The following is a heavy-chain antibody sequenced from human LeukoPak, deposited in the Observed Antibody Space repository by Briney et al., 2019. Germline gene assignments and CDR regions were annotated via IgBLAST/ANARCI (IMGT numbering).Heavy chain of an antibody. V-gene: IGHV4-59*12. CDR3: ARDGGTKKGCSSTSCYDAFDI. CDR2: IYYSGST. D-gene: IGHD2-2*01. J-gene: IGHJ3*02. CDR1: GGSISSYY. Sequence: SETLSLTCTVSGGSISSYYWSWIRQPPGKGLEWIGYIYYSGSTNYNPSLKSRVTISVDTSKNQFSLKLSSVTAADTAVYYCARDGGTKKGCSSTSCYDAFDIWGQGTMVTVSS.